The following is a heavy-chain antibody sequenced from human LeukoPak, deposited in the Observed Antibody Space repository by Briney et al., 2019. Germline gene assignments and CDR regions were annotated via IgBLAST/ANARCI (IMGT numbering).Heavy chain of an antibody. CDR3: ASRHGDY. Sequence: SETLSLTCAVYGGSFSGYYWSWIRQPPGKGLEWIGEINHSGSTNYNPSLKSRVTISVDTSKNQFSLKLSSVTAADTAVYSCASRHGDYWGQGTLVTVSS. CDR1: GGSFSGYY. J-gene: IGHJ4*02. CDR2: INHSGST. V-gene: IGHV4-34*01.